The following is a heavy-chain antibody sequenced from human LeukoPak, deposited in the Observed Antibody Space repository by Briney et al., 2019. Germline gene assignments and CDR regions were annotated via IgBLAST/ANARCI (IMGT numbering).Heavy chain of an antibody. J-gene: IGHJ3*02. Sequence: GGSLRLSCAESGFTFSNYGMHWVRQAPGKGLEWVGFIRYDGRNKYYADFVKGRFTISRDNSKNTLYLQMNSLRAEDTAVYYCAKPISMIVVVIDAFDIWGQGTMVNVSS. D-gene: IGHD3-22*01. CDR2: IRYDGRNK. V-gene: IGHV3-30*02. CDR1: GFTFSNYG. CDR3: AKPISMIVVVIDAFDI.